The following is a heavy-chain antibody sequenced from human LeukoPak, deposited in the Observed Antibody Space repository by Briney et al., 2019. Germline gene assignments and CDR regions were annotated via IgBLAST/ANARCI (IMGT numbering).Heavy chain of an antibody. D-gene: IGHD2-2*01. Sequence: ASVKVSCKASGYTFTGYYMHWVRQAPGQGLEWMGWINPISGGTNYAQKFQGWVTMTRYTSISTAYMELSRLRSDDTAVYYCARDLKDGGLVVPAAPSHGMDVWGKGTTVTVSS. CDR1: GYTFTGYY. V-gene: IGHV1-2*04. CDR2: INPISGGT. CDR3: ARDLKDGGLVVPAAPSHGMDV. J-gene: IGHJ6*04.